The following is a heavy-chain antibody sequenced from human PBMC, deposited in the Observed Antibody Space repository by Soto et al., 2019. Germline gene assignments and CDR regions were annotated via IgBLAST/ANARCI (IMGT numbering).Heavy chain of an antibody. Sequence: QITLKQSGPTLAKPTQTLTLTCTFSGFSLSTSGVGVGWTRHPPGKVLEWLALIYCADDKRYSPSPNSRLTITKDTPKNHVVLTLGTMDPEATATYYCAHLVGDLDWHQFDSWGQGTLFTVSS. CDR3: AHLVGDLDWHQFDS. J-gene: IGHJ4*02. D-gene: IGHD3-9*01. CDR2: IYCADDK. CDR1: GFSLSTSGVG. V-gene: IGHV2-5*02.